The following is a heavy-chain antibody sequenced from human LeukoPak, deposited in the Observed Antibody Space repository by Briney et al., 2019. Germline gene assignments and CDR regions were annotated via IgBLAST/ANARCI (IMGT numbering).Heavy chain of an antibody. CDR3: ARVKEGATQYNFYYHYMDV. D-gene: IGHD4/OR15-4a*01. V-gene: IGHV3-21*06. J-gene: IGHJ6*03. CDR2: IISRGTYI. CDR1: GFTFSGYT. Sequence: GGSLRLSCAASGFTFSGYTINWVRRAPGRGLEWVSSIISRGTYIYYADSVKGRFTVSRDNAKNSLYLQMNSLRVDDTAVYFCARVKEGATQYNFYYHYMDVWGKGTTVTVSS.